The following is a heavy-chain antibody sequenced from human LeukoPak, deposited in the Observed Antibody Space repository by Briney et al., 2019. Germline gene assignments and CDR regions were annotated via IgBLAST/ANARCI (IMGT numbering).Heavy chain of an antibody. V-gene: IGHV3-23*01. CDR3: AKLFYSSGMYHFDY. J-gene: IGHJ4*02. Sequence: GASLRLSCATSGFIFSSSAMSWVRQAPGKVLAWVSTVSGSGGGTYYGDSVKGRFTISRDNSNNTLYLQMNSLRAEDTAVFYCAKLFYSSGMYHFDYWGQGTLVTVSS. D-gene: IGHD3-10*01. CDR1: GFIFSSSA. CDR2: VSGSGGGT.